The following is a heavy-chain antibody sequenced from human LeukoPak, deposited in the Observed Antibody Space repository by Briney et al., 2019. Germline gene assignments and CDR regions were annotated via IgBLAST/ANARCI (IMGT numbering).Heavy chain of an antibody. D-gene: IGHD1-26*01. J-gene: IGHJ4*02. V-gene: IGHV3-23*01. CDR1: GFTFSSYD. CDR3: AKDGGSYTGYFDY. CDR2: ISRSGGIT. Sequence: GGSLRLSCAASGFTFSSYDMNCVRQAPGKGLEWVSAISRSGGITYYADSVKGRFTISGDNSKNTLYLQMNSLRADDTAVYYCAKDGGSYTGYFDYWGQGTLVTVSS.